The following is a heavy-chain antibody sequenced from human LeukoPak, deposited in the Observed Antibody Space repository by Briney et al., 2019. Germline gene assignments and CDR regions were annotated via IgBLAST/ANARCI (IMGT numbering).Heavy chain of an antibody. D-gene: IGHD3-16*01. J-gene: IGHJ5*02. V-gene: IGHV4-39*07. Sequence: SETLSLTCTVSGGSISSSSYYWGWIRQPPGKGLEWIGSIYYSWSTYYNPSLKSRVTISVDTSKNQFSLKLSSVTAADTAVYYCARDPRGYNWFDPWGQGTLVTVSS. CDR3: ARDPRGYNWFDP. CDR1: GGSISSSSYY. CDR2: IYYSWST.